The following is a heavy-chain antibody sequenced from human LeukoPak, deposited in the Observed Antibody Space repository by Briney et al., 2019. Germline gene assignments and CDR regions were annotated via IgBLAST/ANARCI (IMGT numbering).Heavy chain of an antibody. J-gene: IGHJ5*02. D-gene: IGHD3-10*01. V-gene: IGHV1-46*01. Sequence: ASVKVSCKASGYTFTSYYMHWVRQAPGQGLEWMGIINLSGGSTSYAQKFQGRVTMTRDTSTSTVYMELSSLRSEDTAVYYCARAGKEYNWFDPWGQGTLVTVSS. CDR1: GYTFTSYY. CDR3: ARAGKEYNWFDP. CDR2: INLSGGST.